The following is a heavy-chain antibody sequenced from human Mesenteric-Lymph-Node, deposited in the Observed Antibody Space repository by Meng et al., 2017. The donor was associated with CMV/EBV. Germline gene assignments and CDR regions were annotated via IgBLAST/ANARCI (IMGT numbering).Heavy chain of an antibody. Sequence: ASVKVSCKASGNTLTGYKIHWVRQAPGQGLEWMGWINYNSGGTEYAQKFQGRVTLTRDTSISTAYLQWSRLSSDDTAVYYCARGRGCSDTTCYDDVLNIWGQGTMVTVSS. V-gene: IGHV1-2*02. CDR1: GNTLTGYK. D-gene: IGHD2-2*01. CDR2: INYNSGGT. CDR3: ARGRGCSDTTCYDDVLNI. J-gene: IGHJ3*02.